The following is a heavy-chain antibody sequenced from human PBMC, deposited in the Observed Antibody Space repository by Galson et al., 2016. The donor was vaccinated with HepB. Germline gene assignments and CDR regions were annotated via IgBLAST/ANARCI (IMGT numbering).Heavy chain of an antibody. Sequence: SLRLSCAASGFTFHDFTMHWVRQAPGKGLEWVSLISWDGGTTYYADSMKGRFTISRDNSKNSLFLQMNSLRTEDTALYYCAKGIRWPLNTFLDSWGQGTLVTVSS. CDR2: ISWDGGTT. CDR3: AKGIRWPLNTFLDS. D-gene: IGHD5-24*01. CDR1: GFTFHDFT. J-gene: IGHJ4*02. V-gene: IGHV3-43*01.